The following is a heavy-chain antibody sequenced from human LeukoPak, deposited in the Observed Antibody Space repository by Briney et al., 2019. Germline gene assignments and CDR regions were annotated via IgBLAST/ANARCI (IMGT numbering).Heavy chain of an antibody. CDR3: ARDRYGDYVFDY. CDR2: ISGSGSTI. D-gene: IGHD4-17*01. Sequence: GGSLRLSCAASGFTFSSYSMNWVRQAPGKALEWVSYISGSGSTIYYADFVKGRLAISRDNAKNTLYLQLISLTDEDTAVYYCARDRYGDYVFDYWGQGTLVTVSS. J-gene: IGHJ4*02. V-gene: IGHV3-48*02. CDR1: GFTFSSYS.